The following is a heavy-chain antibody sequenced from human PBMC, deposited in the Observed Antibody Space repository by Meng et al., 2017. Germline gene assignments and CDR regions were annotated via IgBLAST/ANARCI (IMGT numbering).Heavy chain of an antibody. CDR2: IYYSGST. V-gene: IGHV4-31*01. Sequence: SETLSLTCTVSGGSISSGGYYWSWIRQHPGKGLEWIGYIYYSGSTYYNPSPKSLVTISVDTSKNQFSLKLSSVTAADTAVYYCARSGPFDCSGGSCNSLYYFDYWGQGTLVTVSS. D-gene: IGHD2-15*01. CDR3: ARSGPFDCSGGSCNSLYYFDY. J-gene: IGHJ4*02. CDR1: GGSISSGGYY.